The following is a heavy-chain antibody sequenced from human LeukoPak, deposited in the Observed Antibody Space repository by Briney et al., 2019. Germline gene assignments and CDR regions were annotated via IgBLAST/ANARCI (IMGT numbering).Heavy chain of an antibody. CDR2: ISGSGGST. J-gene: IGHJ4*02. D-gene: IGHD3-22*01. V-gene: IGHV3-23*01. Sequence: GGSVRLSCAASGFTFSSYAMSWVRQAPGKGPEWVSAISGSGGSTYYADSVKGRFTISRDNSRNTLYLQMNSLRAEDTAVYYCAKIPYDSSGYYYFDYWGQGTLVTVSS. CDR3: AKIPYDSSGYYYFDY. CDR1: GFTFSSYA.